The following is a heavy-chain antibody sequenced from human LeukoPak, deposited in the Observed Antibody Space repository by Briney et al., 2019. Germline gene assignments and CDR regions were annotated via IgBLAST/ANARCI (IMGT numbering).Heavy chain of an antibody. Sequence: TLSLTCTVSGGSISSGGYYWSWIRQHPGKALEWLARIDWDDDKYYSTSLKTRLTISKDTSKNQVVLTMTNMDPVDTATYYCARIVWGQQLVPPLYYYYGMDVWGQGTTVTVSS. CDR2: IDWDDDK. D-gene: IGHD6-13*01. CDR3: ARIVWGQQLVPPLYYYYGMDV. V-gene: IGHV2-70*11. CDR1: GGSISSGGYY. J-gene: IGHJ6*02.